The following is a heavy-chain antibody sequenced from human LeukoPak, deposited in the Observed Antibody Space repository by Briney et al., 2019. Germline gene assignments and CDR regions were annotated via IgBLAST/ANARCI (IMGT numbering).Heavy chain of an antibody. D-gene: IGHD1-26*01. CDR2: IIPIFGTA. Sequence: SVKVSCKASGGSFSTYAISWVRQAPGQGLEWMGGIIPIFGTANYAQKFQGRVTITADESTSTAYMELSSLRSEDTAVYYCASTAGATSNQEYYFDYWGQGTLVTVSS. CDR3: ASTAGATSNQEYYFDY. V-gene: IGHV1-69*13. J-gene: IGHJ4*02. CDR1: GGSFSTYA.